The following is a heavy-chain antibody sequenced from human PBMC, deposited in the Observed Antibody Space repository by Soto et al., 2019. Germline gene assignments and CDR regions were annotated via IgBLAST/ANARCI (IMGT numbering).Heavy chain of an antibody. J-gene: IGHJ3*02. CDR3: AKTGIAVAGTSRAEPGRGAFDI. D-gene: IGHD6-19*01. Sequence: PGGSLRLCCAASGFTFSIYGMHWVRQAPGKGLEWVAAISCDGSNKYYADSVKGRFTITRDNSKNTLYLQMNSLRAEDTAVYYCAKTGIAVAGTSRAEPGRGAFDIWGQGTMVTVSS. CDR1: GFTFSIYG. CDR2: ISCDGSNK. V-gene: IGHV3-30*18.